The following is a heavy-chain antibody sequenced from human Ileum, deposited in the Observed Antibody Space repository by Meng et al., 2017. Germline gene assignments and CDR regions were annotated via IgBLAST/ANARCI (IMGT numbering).Heavy chain of an antibody. CDR3: AQRAGTAGALYYFDY. D-gene: IGHD1-14*01. J-gene: IGHJ4*02. CDR1: LSNYA. Sequence: EVQLLQSWGGLGQPGGSLRLSCTTTLSNYAMGWVRQAPLKGLEWVSAISGSGGNAYYAASVEGRFTISRDNSRGTLYLQMNSLRAEDTAIYYCAQRAGTAGALYYFDYWGQGALVTVSS. V-gene: IGHV3-23*01. CDR2: ISGSGGNA.